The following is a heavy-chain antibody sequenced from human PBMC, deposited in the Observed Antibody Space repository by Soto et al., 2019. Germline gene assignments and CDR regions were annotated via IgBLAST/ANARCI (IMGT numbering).Heavy chain of an antibody. J-gene: IGHJ6*03. CDR1: GFTFSNYG. CDR2: ISSGGGVS. CDR3: ARGDCVGGTCYSLAGSFYYYMDV. Sequence: EVQLVESGGGLVQPGGSLRLSCVASGFTFSNYGMYWVRQAPGEGLVWVSRISSGGGVSSYADSVKGRLTISRDNVKNNLYLQMDSLRAEDTAVYYCARGDCVGGTCYSLAGSFYYYMDVWGKGTTVTVFS. D-gene: IGHD2-15*01. V-gene: IGHV3-74*01.